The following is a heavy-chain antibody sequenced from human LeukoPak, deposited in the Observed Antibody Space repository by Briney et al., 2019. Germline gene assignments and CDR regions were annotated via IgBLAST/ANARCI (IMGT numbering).Heavy chain of an antibody. CDR3: ARGELQPQRYYYYYYMDV. CDR2: INPNSGGT. D-gene: IGHD6-13*01. V-gene: IGHV1-2*02. CDR1: GYTFTDYY. Sequence: WASVKVSCKASGYTFTDYYMHWVRQAPGQGLEWMGWINPNSGGTNYAQNFQGRVTLTRDTSISTAYMELSSLRSEDTAVYYCARGELQPQRYYYYYYMDVWGKGTTVTVSS. J-gene: IGHJ6*03.